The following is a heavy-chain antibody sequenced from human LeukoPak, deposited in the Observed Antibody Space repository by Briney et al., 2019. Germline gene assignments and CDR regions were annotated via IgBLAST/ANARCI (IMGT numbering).Heavy chain of an antibody. CDR2: IWYDGSNK. D-gene: IGHD6-13*01. CDR3: ARDRSSSWDYFDY. J-gene: IGHJ4*02. CDR1: GFTFSSYG. Sequence: PGRSLRLSCAASGFTFSSYGMHWVRQAPGKGLEWVAVIWYDGSNKYYADSVKGRFTISRDNSKNTLYLQMNSLRAEDTAVYSCARDRSSSWDYFDYWGQGTLVTVSS. V-gene: IGHV3-33*01.